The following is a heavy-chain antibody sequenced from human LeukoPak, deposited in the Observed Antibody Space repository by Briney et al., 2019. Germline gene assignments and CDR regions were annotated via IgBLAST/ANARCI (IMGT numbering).Heavy chain of an antibody. D-gene: IGHD3-10*01. Sequence: QPGGSLRLSCAASGFTVSSNYMNWVHQAPGKGLEWVSYINSGGSTIYYADSVKGRFTISRDNAKNSLYLQMNSLRAEDTAVYYCARDVLMVRGVIHYFYYGMDVWGQGTTVTVSS. V-gene: IGHV3-48*03. J-gene: IGHJ6*02. CDR1: GFTVSSNY. CDR3: ARDVLMVRGVIHYFYYGMDV. CDR2: INSGGSTI.